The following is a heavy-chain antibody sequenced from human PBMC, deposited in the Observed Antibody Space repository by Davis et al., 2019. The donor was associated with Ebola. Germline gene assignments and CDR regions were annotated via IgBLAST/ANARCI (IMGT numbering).Heavy chain of an antibody. CDR2: IWYDGSNK. D-gene: IGHD2-2*01. CDR3: ARTKGLVPAAEDYYYYGMDV. J-gene: IGHJ6*02. Sequence: GESLKISCAASRFTVSSYGMHWVRQAPGKGLEWVAVIWYDGSNKYYADSVKGRFTISRDNSKNTVYLQMNSLRAEDTAVYYCARTKGLVPAAEDYYYYGMDVWGQGTTVTVSS. V-gene: IGHV3-33*01. CDR1: RFTVSSYG.